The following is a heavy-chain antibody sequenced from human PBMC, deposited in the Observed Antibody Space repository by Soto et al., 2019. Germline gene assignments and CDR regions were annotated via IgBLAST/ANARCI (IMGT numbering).Heavy chain of an antibody. V-gene: IGHV3-23*01. D-gene: IGHD3-22*01. CDR3: AKTRTYYYDSSGYYPDAFDI. CDR2: ISGSGGST. CDR1: GFTFSSYA. J-gene: IGHJ3*02. Sequence: GGSLRLSCAASGFTFSSYAMSWVRQAPGKGLEWVSAISGSGGSTYYADSVKGRFTISRDNSKNTLYLQMNSLRAEDTAVYYCAKTRTYYYDSSGYYPDAFDIWGQGTMVTVS.